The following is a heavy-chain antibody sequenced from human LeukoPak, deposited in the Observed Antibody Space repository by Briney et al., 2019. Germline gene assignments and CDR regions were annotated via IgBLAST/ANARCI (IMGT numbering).Heavy chain of an antibody. CDR3: TRANPPYCRGGSGRTPGSFDI. D-gene: IGHD2-15*01. Sequence: GPSLRPSWAASGFTFSSYWIRWGRQPARNGLGWVSLINSDAGTTNYAASVEGPFTISRDNTKTSLYLHMNTLRAEDSVIYCCTRANPPYCRGGSGRTPGSFDIWGQGTVVTVSS. CDR1: GFTFSSYW. V-gene: IGHV3-74*01. CDR2: INSDAGTT. J-gene: IGHJ3*02.